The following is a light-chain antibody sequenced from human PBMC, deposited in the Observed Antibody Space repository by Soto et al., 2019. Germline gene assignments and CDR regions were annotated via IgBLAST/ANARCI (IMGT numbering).Light chain of an antibody. CDR3: SSYTSSGTRV. J-gene: IGLJ2*01. CDR2: DVS. CDR1: SSDVGGYNY. Sequence: QSALTQPASVSGSPGQSITISCTGSSSDVGGYNYVSWYQQHPGKAPKLMIYDVSNRPSGVSNRFSGCKSGNTASLTISGLQAEDEADYYCSSYTSSGTRVLGGGTKLTVL. V-gene: IGLV2-14*01.